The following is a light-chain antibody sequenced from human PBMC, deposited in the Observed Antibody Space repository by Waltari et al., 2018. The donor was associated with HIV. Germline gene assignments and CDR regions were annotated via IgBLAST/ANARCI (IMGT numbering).Light chain of an antibody. CDR1: QSVSSSY. Sequence: EIVLTQSPGTLSLSPGERATLSCRASQSVSSSYLAWYQQKPGQAPRLLIYGASSRATGIPDRFSGSGSGTDFTLTISRLEPEDFAVYYCQQYGSSPPYTFGQETKLEIK. CDR2: GAS. V-gene: IGKV3-20*01. J-gene: IGKJ2*01. CDR3: QQYGSSPPYT.